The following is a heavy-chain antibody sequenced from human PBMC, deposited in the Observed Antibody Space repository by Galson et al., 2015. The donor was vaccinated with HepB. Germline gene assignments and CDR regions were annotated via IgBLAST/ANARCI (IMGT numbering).Heavy chain of an antibody. Sequence: SLRLSCAASGFPVSSYSMSWVRQAPGKGLEWVSLIYRGGSTDYPDSGKGRFTISRESSKNTPCLKMNSLRAEDTAVYYCARQAITGTDSFDIWGRGTVVTVSS. D-gene: IGHD1-20*01. CDR2: IYRGGST. CDR1: GFPVSSYS. V-gene: IGHV3-53*01. J-gene: IGHJ3*02. CDR3: ARQAITGTDSFDI.